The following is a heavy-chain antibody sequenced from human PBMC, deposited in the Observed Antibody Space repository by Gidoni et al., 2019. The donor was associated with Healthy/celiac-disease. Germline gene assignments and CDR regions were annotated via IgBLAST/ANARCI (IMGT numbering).Heavy chain of an antibody. V-gene: IGHV4-61*02. J-gene: IGHJ4*02. D-gene: IGHD1-26*01. Sequence: QVQLQESCPGLVKPSQTLSLTCTFSGGSISSGSYYWSWIRQPAGKGLEWIGRIYTSGSTNYNPSLKSRVNISVNTSKNQFSLKLSSVTAADTAVYYCASEGGSFDYWGQGTLVTVSS. CDR1: GGSISSGSYY. CDR2: IYTSGST. CDR3: ASEGGSFDY.